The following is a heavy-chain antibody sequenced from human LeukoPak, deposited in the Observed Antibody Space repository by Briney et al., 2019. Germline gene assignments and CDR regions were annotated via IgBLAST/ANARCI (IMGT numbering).Heavy chain of an antibody. D-gene: IGHD2-2*02. Sequence: GESLKISCKGSGYSFTSYWIGWVRQMPGKXXXXXXIIYPGDSDTRYSPSFQGQVTISADKSISTAYLQWSSLKASDTAMYYCARGVVPAAIDRFDPWGQGTLVTVSS. J-gene: IGHJ5*02. CDR3: ARGVVPAAIDRFDP. V-gene: IGHV5-51*01. CDR1: GYSFTSYW. CDR2: IYPGDSDT.